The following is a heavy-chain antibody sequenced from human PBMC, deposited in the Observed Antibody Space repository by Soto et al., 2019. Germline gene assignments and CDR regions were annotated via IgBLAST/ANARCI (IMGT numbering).Heavy chain of an antibody. CDR3: ARDQGIAVAVFDY. J-gene: IGHJ4*02. V-gene: IGHV4-59*01. CDR1: GGSISSYY. Sequence: SETLSLTCTVSGGSISSYYWSWIRQPPGKGLEWIGYIYYSGSTNYNPSLKSRVTISVDTSKDQISLKLSSVTAADTALYYCARDQGIAVAVFDYWGQGTLVTVS. CDR2: IYYSGST. D-gene: IGHD6-19*01.